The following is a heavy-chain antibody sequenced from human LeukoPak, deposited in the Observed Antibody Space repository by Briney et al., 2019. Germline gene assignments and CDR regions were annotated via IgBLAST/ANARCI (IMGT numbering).Heavy chain of an antibody. V-gene: IGHV3-30*18. CDR2: ISYDGSNK. J-gene: IGHJ4*02. CDR3: AKDLFELYPFLHGSGSDY. CDR1: GFTFSSYG. D-gene: IGHD3-10*01. Sequence: GRSLRLSCAASGFTFSSYGMHWVRQAPGKGLEWVAVISYDGSNKYYADSVKGRFTISRDNSKNTLYLQMNSLGAEDTAVYYCAKDLFELYPFLHGSGSDYWGQGTLVTVSS.